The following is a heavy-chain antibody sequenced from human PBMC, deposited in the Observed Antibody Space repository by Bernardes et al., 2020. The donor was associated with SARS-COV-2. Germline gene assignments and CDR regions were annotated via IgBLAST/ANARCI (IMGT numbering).Heavy chain of an antibody. V-gene: IGHV3-30*01. Sequence: SLRLSSASSGFPFSSYAIHLVRQSPGTGLEWVAVISYDGSNKYYADSVKGRFTISRDNSKNTLYLQMNSLRAEDTAVYYCARGGGSYLDYWGQGTLVTVSS. CDR2: ISYDGSNK. CDR3: ARGGGSYLDY. D-gene: IGHD1-26*01. J-gene: IGHJ4*02. CDR1: GFPFSSYA.